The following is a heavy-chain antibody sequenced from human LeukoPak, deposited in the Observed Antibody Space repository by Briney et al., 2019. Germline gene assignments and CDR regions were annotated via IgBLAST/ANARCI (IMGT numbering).Heavy chain of an antibody. CDR2: IWFDGSNK. D-gene: IGHD1-26*01. J-gene: IGHJ4*02. CDR1: GFTFSSYD. V-gene: IGHV3-33*01. CDR3: ARGGGYGPFDY. Sequence: QTGGSLRLSCAASGFTFSSYDMHWVRQAPGKGLEWVAIIWFDGSNKYYTDSVKGRFTISRDNSKNTVSLQMNSLRAEDTAMYYCARGGGYGPFDYWGQGTQVTVSS.